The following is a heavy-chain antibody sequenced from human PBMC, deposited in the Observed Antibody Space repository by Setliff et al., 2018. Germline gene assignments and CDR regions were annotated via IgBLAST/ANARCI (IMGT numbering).Heavy chain of an antibody. Sequence: GGSLRLSCAASGFTFSSYGMHWVRQAPGKGLEWVAFIRYDGSNKYYADSVKGRFTISRDNSKNTLYLQMNSLRAEDTAVYYCAKVGYCSSTSCYSADAFDIWGQGTTVTVSS. CDR3: AKVGYCSSTSCYSADAFDI. CDR1: GFTFSSYG. J-gene: IGHJ3*02. D-gene: IGHD2-2*01. CDR2: IRYDGSNK. V-gene: IGHV3-30*02.